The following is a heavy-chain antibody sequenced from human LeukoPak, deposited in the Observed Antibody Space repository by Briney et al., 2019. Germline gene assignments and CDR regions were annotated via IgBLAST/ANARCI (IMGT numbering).Heavy chain of an antibody. V-gene: IGHV4-59*01. D-gene: IGHD6-13*01. CDR1: GGSISSYY. CDR2: IYYSGST. Sequence: PSETLSLTCSVSGGSISSYYWSWIRQPPGKGLECIGYIYYSGSTNYNPALKSRVTTSVDTSKKQFSLKLSSVTAADTAVYYCARQQLSQLYYFDYWGQGTLVTVSS. J-gene: IGHJ4*02. CDR3: ARQQLSQLYYFDY.